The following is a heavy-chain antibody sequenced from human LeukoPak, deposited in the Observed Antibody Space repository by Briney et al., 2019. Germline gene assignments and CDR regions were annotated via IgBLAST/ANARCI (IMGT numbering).Heavy chain of an antibody. J-gene: IGHJ4*02. CDR3: ARDSGDSNTYYYDSSGSLGY. V-gene: IGHV1-69*04. Sequence: KVPCKASGSPFRRHSNHRVPTAPGTGLEWMGKIHPNPGIANYAQKFQGRVTITADKSTSTAYMELSSLRSEDTAVYYCARDSGDSNTYYYDSSGSLGYWGQGTLVTVSS. CDR2: IHPNPGIA. CDR1: GSPFRRHS. D-gene: IGHD3-22*01.